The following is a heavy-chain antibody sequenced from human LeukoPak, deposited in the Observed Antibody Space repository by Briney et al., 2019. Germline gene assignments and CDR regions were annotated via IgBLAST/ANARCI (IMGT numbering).Heavy chain of an antibody. CDR3: AAIPVFGVVLHQEPV. CDR1: GATFSDYA. J-gene: IGHJ6*04. CDR2: FIPILGTA. V-gene: IGHV1-69*10. Sequence: ASVKVSCKASGATFSDYALNWVRQAPGQGLEWMGVFIPILGTANSTQRFHDRLTITADISTNTAHMELSSLRSEDTAVYFCAAIPVFGVVLHQEPVWGKGTTVTVSS. D-gene: IGHD3-3*01.